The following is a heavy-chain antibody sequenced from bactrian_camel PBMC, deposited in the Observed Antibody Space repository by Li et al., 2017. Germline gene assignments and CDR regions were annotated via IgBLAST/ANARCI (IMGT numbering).Heavy chain of an antibody. CDR1: GSTNSRNC. CDR3: AAAFCPSQRPRIGVAEYNY. Sequence: HVQLVESGGGSAQAGGSLRLSCAASGSTNSRNCMAWFRQAPGKEREGVAFFRISPTGPRPNLADSVKGRFTISRNSAQNTLYLQMNSLRPEDTAMYYCAAAFCPSQRPRIGVAEYNYWGQGTQVTVS. V-gene: IGHV3-3*01. CDR2: ISPTGPRP. J-gene: IGHJ4*01. D-gene: IGHD5*01.